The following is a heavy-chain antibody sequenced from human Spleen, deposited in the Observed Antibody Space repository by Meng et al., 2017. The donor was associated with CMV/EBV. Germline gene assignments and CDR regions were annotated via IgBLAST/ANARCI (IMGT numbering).Heavy chain of an antibody. CDR1: GFTFNNYA. J-gene: IGHJ4*02. Sequence: GESLKISCAASGFTFNNYAMSWVRQAPGKGLEWVALISYDGANEYYADYVKARFTISRDNSKNTLYLQMNSLRAEDTAVYFCARGRNSRSYYLDYWGQGSLVTVSS. CDR3: ARGRNSRSYYLDY. V-gene: IGHV3-30-3*01. D-gene: IGHD1-26*01. CDR2: ISYDGANE.